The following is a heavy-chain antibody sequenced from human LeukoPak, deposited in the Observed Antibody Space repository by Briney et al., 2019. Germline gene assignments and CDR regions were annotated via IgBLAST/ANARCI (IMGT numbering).Heavy chain of an antibody. V-gene: IGHV3-9*01. CDR2: ISWNSGSI. D-gene: IGHD2-15*01. J-gene: IGHJ4*02. CDR3: AKDISVVVVAATS. CDR1: GFTFDDYA. Sequence: PGGSLRLSCAASGFTFDDYAMHWVRQAPGKGLEWVSGISWNSGSIGYADSVKGRFTISRDNAKNSLYLQMNSLRAEDTALYYCAKDISVVVVAATSWGQGTLVTVSS.